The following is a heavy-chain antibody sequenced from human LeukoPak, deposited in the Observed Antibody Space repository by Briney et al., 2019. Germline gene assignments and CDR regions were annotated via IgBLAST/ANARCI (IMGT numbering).Heavy chain of an antibody. CDR3: ATRPPHSHTFGHLYYFDY. J-gene: IGHJ4*02. CDR2: INHCGST. D-gene: IGHD2-15*01. Sequence: SETLSLTCAVYGGSFSGFYWSWIRQPPGKGLEWIGEINHCGSTNYNPSLKSRVTTSVDTSKNQFSLKLNSVTAADTAVYYCATRPPHSHTFGHLYYFDYWGQGTLVTVSS. CDR1: GGSFSGFY. V-gene: IGHV4-34*01.